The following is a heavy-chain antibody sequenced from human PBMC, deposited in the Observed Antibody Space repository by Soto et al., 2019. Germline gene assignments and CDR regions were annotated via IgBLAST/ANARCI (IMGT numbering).Heavy chain of an antibody. CDR1: GHTFTSYG. CDR2: VSTYNGNT. CDR3: ARERGLTASTLFGY. J-gene: IGHJ4*02. Sequence: QVQLVQSGPEVKMPGASVNVSCKASGHTFTSYGINWVRQAPGQGLEWMGRVSTYNGNTKYAQKFQGRVTMTTDTSTTTVYMHLRSLRSDDTAVYYCARERGLTASTLFGYWGQGTVVTVS. V-gene: IGHV1-18*01. D-gene: IGHD3-10*02.